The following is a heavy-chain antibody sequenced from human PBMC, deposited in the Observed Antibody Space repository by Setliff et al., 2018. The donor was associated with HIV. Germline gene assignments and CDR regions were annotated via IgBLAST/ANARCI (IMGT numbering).Heavy chain of an antibody. D-gene: IGHD1-26*01. Sequence: RGESLKISCKGSGYSFTSYWTGWVRQMPGKGLEWLGNIYPADSDTRYSPSFQGQVTMSADKSINTAYLQWSSLKASDTAVYFRARRDSGSYYGRLEYWGQGTLVTVSS. CDR1: GYSFTSYW. J-gene: IGHJ4*02. V-gene: IGHV5-51*01. CDR2: IYPADSDT. CDR3: ARRDSGSYYGRLEY.